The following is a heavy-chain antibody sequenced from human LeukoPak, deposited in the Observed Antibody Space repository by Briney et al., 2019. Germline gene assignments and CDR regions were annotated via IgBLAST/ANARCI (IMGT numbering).Heavy chain of an antibody. CDR3: AREYYYDSSGYYGFLDY. CDR1: GYTFTNYG. J-gene: IGHJ4*02. Sequence: ASVKVSCKASGYTFTNYGITWVRQASGQGIEWMGWISAYTGKTNSAQKLQGRVTMTTDTSTSTAYMELSSLRSEDTAVYYCAREYYYDSSGYYGFLDYWGQGTLVTVSS. V-gene: IGHV1-18*01. CDR2: ISAYTGKT. D-gene: IGHD3-22*01.